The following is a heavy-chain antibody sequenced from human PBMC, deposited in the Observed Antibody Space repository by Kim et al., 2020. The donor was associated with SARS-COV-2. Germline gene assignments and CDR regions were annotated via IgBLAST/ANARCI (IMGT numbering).Heavy chain of an antibody. CDR3: ARDLAHYDSSGLRYMDV. CDR2: IYYSGST. J-gene: IGHJ6*03. CDR1: GGSISSYY. V-gene: IGHV4-59*01. Sequence: SETLSLTCTVSGGSISSYYWSWIRQPPGKGLERIGYIYYSGSTNYNPSLKSRVTISVDTSKNQFSPKLSSVTAADTAVYYCARDLAHYDSSGLRYMDVWGKGTTVTVSS. D-gene: IGHD3-22*01.